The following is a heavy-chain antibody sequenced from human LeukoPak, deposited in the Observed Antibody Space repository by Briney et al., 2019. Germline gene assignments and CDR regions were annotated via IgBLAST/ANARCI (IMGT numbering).Heavy chain of an antibody. CDR2: ISAYNGNT. V-gene: IGHV1-18*01. CDR3: ARATYYYDSSSGLGY. Sequence: EASVKVSCKASGYTFTSYGISWVRQAPGQGREWMGWISAYNGNTNYAQKLQGRVTMTTDTSTSTAYMELRSLRSDDTAVYYCARATYYYDSSSGLGYWGQGTLVTVSS. J-gene: IGHJ4*02. CDR1: GYTFTSYG. D-gene: IGHD3-22*01.